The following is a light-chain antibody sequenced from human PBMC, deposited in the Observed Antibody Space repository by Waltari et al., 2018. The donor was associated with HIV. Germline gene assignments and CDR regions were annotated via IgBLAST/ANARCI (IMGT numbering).Light chain of an antibody. CDR2: AAS. Sequence: EIVLTQSPGTLSLSPGDRATLFCRASQSVSSNFLAWYQQKPGQAPRLLIYAASSRATGIPDRFSGSGSGTDFTLTISRLEPEDFAVYYCQQYGNSPYTFGQGTKLEIK. CDR1: QSVSSNF. J-gene: IGKJ2*01. CDR3: QQYGNSPYT. V-gene: IGKV3-20*01.